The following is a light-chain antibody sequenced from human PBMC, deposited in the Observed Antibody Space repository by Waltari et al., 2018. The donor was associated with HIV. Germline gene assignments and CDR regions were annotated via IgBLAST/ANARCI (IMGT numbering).Light chain of an antibody. CDR1: VVPKQS. CDR3: QSGDSSAPYV. CDR2: KDR. J-gene: IGLJ1*01. Sequence: SYELTQPPSLSVSPGHTARSTCSRGVVPKQSVFLYQQTPGQAPVLVIYKDRERPSGIHGRFAGTSSGTTVTLTISGVQAEDEADYYCQSGDSSAPYVFGTGTKVTVL. V-gene: IGLV3-25*03.